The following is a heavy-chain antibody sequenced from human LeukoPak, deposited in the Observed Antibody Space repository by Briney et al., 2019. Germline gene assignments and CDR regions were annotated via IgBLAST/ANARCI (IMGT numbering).Heavy chain of an antibody. V-gene: IGHV3-74*01. CDR2: ISTDGSIT. Sequence: GSLRLSCAASGFTFSLYSMNWVRQAPGKGLVWVSRISTDGSITAYADSVRGRFTISRDNAKSTLYLQMNSLRAEDTAIYYCARRGNAYDIWGQGTMVTVSS. CDR1: GFTFSLYS. J-gene: IGHJ3*02. CDR3: ARRGNAYDI. D-gene: IGHD6-13*01.